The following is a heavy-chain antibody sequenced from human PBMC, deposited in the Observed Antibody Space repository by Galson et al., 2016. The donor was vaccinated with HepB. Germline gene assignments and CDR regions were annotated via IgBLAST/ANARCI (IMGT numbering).Heavy chain of an antibody. Sequence: ETLSLTCTVSGGSISSGGYYWSWIRQPPGKGLEWIAEINHREIINYNPSLKSRVTISVDTPKNQFSLKLSSVTAADTAVYYCAREEGRFDPWGQGTLVTVSS. CDR2: INHREII. J-gene: IGHJ5*02. CDR1: GGSISSGGYY. V-gene: IGHV4-39*07. CDR3: AREEGRFDP.